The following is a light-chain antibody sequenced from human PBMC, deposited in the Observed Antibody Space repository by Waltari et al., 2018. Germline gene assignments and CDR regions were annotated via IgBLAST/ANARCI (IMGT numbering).Light chain of an antibody. CDR3: HSRDASGVGGS. J-gene: IGLJ2*01. V-gene: IGLV3-19*01. Sequence: SSELTQDPTVSVAMGQTVRIPCQGDSISSYYASWYQQTPGQAPILFIFDKNNRPSGVPDRFSGSSSDNTAVLTITGAQAEDEASYYCHSRDASGVGGSFGGGTKLTVL. CDR1: SISSYY. CDR2: DKN.